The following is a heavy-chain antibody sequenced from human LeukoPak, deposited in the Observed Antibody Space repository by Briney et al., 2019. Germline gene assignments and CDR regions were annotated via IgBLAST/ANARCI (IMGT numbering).Heavy chain of an antibody. Sequence: GGSLRLSCAASGFTFSSYAMSWVRQAPGKGLEWVSAISGSGGSTYYADSVKGRFTISRDNAKNSLYLQMNSLRAEDTAVYYCARDFSGHLDYWGQGTLVTVSS. CDR3: ARDFSGHLDY. J-gene: IGHJ4*02. CDR1: GFTFSSYA. V-gene: IGHV3-23*01. CDR2: ISGSGGST. D-gene: IGHD6-19*01.